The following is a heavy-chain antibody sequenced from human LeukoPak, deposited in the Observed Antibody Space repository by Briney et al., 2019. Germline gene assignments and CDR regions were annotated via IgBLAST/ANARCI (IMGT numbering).Heavy chain of an antibody. CDR3: ARDRRDGDHQFSYFDL. J-gene: IGHJ2*01. CDR1: GGSLSTYY. D-gene: IGHD4-17*01. V-gene: IGHV4-4*07. Sequence: SETLSLTCTVSGGSLSTYYWSWIRQPAGKGLEWIGRIYTSGSTNYNPSLKSRVTMSVDTSKNQFSLKLSSVTAADTAVYYCARDRRDGDHQFSYFDLWGRGTLVTVSS. CDR2: IYTSGST.